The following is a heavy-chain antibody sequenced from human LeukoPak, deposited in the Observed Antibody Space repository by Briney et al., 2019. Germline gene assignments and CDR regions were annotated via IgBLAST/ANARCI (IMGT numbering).Heavy chain of an antibody. V-gene: IGHV1-46*01. CDR3: ARDPAVAGTGPPWFDP. CDR1: GYTFTSNY. D-gene: IGHD6-19*01. J-gene: IGHJ5*02. Sequence: GASVKVSCKAFGYTFTSNYMHWVRQAPGQGPEWMGVISPSGGSTTYAQKFQGRVTLTRDMSTSTDYLELSSLRSEDTAVYYCARDPAVAGTGPPWFDPWGQGTLVTVSS. CDR2: ISPSGGST.